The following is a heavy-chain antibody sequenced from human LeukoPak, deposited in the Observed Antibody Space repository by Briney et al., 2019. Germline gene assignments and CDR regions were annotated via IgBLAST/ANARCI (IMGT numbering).Heavy chain of an antibody. CDR3: AHPYSSSWYYFDY. Sequence: SVKVSCKASGGTFSSYAISWVRQAPGQGLEWMGGIIPIFGTANYAQKFQGRVTITADKSTSTAYMELSSLRSEDTAVYYCAHPYSSSWYYFDYWGQGTMVTVSS. J-gene: IGHJ4*02. CDR1: GGTFSSYA. CDR2: IIPIFGTA. V-gene: IGHV1-69*06. D-gene: IGHD6-13*01.